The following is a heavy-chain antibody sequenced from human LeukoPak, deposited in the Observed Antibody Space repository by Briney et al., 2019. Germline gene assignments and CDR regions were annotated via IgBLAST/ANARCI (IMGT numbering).Heavy chain of an antibody. CDR1: GLTFSTSP. D-gene: IGHD2-2*01. CDR2: SGTSGDT. J-gene: IGHJ4*02. Sequence: GGSLRLSCAASGLTFSTSPMNWVRLAPGNRLEWVSTSGTSGDTYYADSVKGRFTISRDNSKSTLSLQMANLRVEDTAVYYCAKDPFAYCSSTSCPTAMVTYWGQGTLVTVSS. V-gene: IGHV3-23*01. CDR3: AKDPFAYCSSTSCPTAMVTY.